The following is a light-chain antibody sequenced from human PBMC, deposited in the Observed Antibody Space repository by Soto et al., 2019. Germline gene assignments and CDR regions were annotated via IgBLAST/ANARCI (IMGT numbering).Light chain of an antibody. CDR3: QTWGTGFQV. J-gene: IGLJ3*02. CDR1: SGHSTYA. V-gene: IGLV4-69*01. Sequence: QPVLTQSPSASASLGASVKLTRTLSSGHSTYAIAWHQHQAEKGPRYLMNLKSDGTYTKGDGIPDRFSGSSSGAERYLTISSLQSEDEADYYCQTWGTGFQVFGGGTKLTVL. CDR2: LKSDGTY.